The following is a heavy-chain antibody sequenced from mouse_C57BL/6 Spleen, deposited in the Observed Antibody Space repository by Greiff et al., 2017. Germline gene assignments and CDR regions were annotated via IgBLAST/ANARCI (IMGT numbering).Heavy chain of an antibody. J-gene: IGHJ1*03. CDR1: GYAFTNYL. D-gene: IGHD1-1*01. Sequence: VQLQQSGAELVRPGTSVKVSCKASGYAFTNYLIEWVKQRPGQGLEWIGVINPGSGGTNYNEKFKGKATLTADKSSSTAYMQLSSLTSEDSAVYFCARWGYYYGHFDVWGTGTTVTVSS. V-gene: IGHV1-54*01. CDR3: ARWGYYYGHFDV. CDR2: INPGSGGT.